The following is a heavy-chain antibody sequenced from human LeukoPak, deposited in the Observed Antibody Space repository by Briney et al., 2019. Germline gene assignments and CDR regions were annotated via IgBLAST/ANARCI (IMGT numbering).Heavy chain of an antibody. V-gene: IGHV4-4*02. CDR3: TRENRPFCPFAF. D-gene: IGHD2/OR15-2a*01. CDR2: KAHDWSR. Sequence: SVTQSLLCGVSGRLIDRPNYRGWVRYSPGAGLEWMCEKAHDWSRNYKPSLRGRHALHFDRANNYFSLSVTAVTAAHRALYYFTRENRPFCPFAFWGEGVMVTVSS. CDR1: GRLIDRPNY. J-gene: IGHJ4*02.